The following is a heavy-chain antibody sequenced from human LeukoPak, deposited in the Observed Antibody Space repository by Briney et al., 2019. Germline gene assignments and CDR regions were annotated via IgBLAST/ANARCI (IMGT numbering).Heavy chain of an antibody. D-gene: IGHD3-9*01. CDR3: ASRLRYFDWWFDY. CDR1: GFTVSSNY. CDR2: IYSGGST. J-gene: IGHJ4*02. V-gene: IGHV3-53*01. Sequence: GGSLRLSCAASGFTVSSNYMSWVRQAPGKGLEWVSVIYSGGSTYYADSVKGRFTISRDNSKNTLYLQMNNLRAEDTAVYYCASRLRYFDWWFDYWGQGTLVTVSS.